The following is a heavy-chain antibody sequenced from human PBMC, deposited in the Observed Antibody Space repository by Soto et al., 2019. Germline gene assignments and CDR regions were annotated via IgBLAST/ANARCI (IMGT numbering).Heavy chain of an antibody. CDR3: ARLGREMVRGVGPQYGMDV. V-gene: IGHV5-51*01. J-gene: IGHJ6*02. Sequence: GESLKISCKGSGYSFTSYWIGWVRQMPGKGLEWMGIIYPGDSDTRYSPSFQGQVTISADKSISTAYLQWSSLKASDTAMYYCARLGREMVRGVGPQYGMDVWGQGTTVPVSS. CDR2: IYPGDSDT. CDR1: GYSFTSYW. D-gene: IGHD3-10*01.